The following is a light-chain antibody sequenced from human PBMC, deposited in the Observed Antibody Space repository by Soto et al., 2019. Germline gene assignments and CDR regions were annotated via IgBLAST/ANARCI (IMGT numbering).Light chain of an antibody. CDR1: SGHSNYA. J-gene: IGLJ3*02. CDR2: LNSDGSH. Sequence: QSVLTQSPSASASLGASVKLTCTLSSGHSNYAIAWHQQRPEKGPRYLMKLNSDGSHTKADGIPARFSGSSSGAERYLTISSLQSEDEADYYCQTWDTGIRVFGGGTKVTVL. V-gene: IGLV4-69*01. CDR3: QTWDTGIRV.